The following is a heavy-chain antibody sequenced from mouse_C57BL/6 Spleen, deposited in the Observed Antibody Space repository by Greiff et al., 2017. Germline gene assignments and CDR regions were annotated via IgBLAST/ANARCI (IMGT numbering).Heavy chain of an antibody. V-gene: IGHV14-4*01. J-gene: IGHJ3*01. CDR3: AGYYSNFPVAY. Sequence: EVKLQQSGAELVRPGASVKLSCTASGFNIKDDYMHWVKQRPEQGLEWIGWIDPENGDTEYASKFQGKATITADTSSNTAYLQLSSLTSEDTAVYYCAGYYSNFPVAYWGQGTLVTVSA. CDR2: IDPENGDT. D-gene: IGHD2-5*01. CDR1: GFNIKDDY.